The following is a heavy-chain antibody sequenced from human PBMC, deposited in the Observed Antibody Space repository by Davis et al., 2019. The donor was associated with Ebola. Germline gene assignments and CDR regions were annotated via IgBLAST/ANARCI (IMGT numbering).Heavy chain of an antibody. CDR1: SRSFTGYY. V-gene: IGHV4-34*01. CDR3: ARGLWTFDI. D-gene: IGHD2-21*01. J-gene: IGHJ3*02. CDR2: INHSGST. Sequence: SQTPSLTRAVYSRSFTGYYWSWLRQPPGKGLEWIGEINHSGSTNYNPSLKSRVTISVDTSKNQFSLKLSSVTAADTAVYYCARGLWTFDIWGQGTMVTVSS.